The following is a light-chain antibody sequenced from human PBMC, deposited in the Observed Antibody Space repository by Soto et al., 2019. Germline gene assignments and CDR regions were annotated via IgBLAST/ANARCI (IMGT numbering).Light chain of an antibody. CDR3: CSYAGNTLVV. V-gene: IGLV2-11*01. J-gene: IGLJ2*01. Sequence: QSVLTQPRSVSGSPGQSVTISCTGTTSDVGCYNYVSWYQQNPGKAPKLMIYDVSKRPSGVSDRFSGSKSANTASLIISGLQAEDEDDYYCCSYAGNTLVVFGRGTKLTVL. CDR1: TSDVGCYNY. CDR2: DVS.